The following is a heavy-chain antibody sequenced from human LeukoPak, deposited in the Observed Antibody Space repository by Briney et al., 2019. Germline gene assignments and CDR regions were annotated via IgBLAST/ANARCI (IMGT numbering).Heavy chain of an antibody. D-gene: IGHD4-23*01. CDR1: GGSISSYY. J-gene: IGHJ4*02. CDR3: ARSYGGNSWYYFDY. V-gene: IGHV4-59*08. Sequence: PSETLSLTCTVSGGSISSYYWSWIRQPPGKGLEWIGYIYYSGSTNYNPSLKSRVTISVDTSKNQFSLKLSSVTAADTAVYYCARSYGGNSWYYFDYWGQGTLVAVSS. CDR2: IYYSGST.